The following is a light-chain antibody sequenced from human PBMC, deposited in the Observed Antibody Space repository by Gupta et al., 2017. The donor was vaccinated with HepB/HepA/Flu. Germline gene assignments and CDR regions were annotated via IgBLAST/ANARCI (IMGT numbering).Light chain of an antibody. V-gene: IGLV3-21*02. CDR2: DDT. CDR1: NMGSRS. J-gene: IGLJ1*01. Sequence: VLTQPRSVSVAPRETATITCGENNMGSRSVHWYQQKPGQAPVLVVYDDTERPSGIPERFSGSDSGNTATLTISRVEAGDEADYYCQVWDSDTDHCVFGTGTKVSVL. CDR3: QVWDSDTDHCV.